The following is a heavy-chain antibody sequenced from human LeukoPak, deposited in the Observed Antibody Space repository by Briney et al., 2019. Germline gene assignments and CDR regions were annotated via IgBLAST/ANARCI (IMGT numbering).Heavy chain of an antibody. CDR1: RYTFTSYD. J-gene: IGHJ4*02. Sequence: ASVKVSCKASRYTFTSYDINWVREAAGHGPEWMGWMNPNTGRTGYAQKFQGRITMTRDTSINTAYMELTKLRSEDTAIYYCARLSQTPDYYTLGGYYYLGYWGQGTPVTVSS. CDR2: MNPNTGRT. CDR3: ARLSQTPDYYTLGGYYYLGY. D-gene: IGHD3-10*01. V-gene: IGHV1-8*01.